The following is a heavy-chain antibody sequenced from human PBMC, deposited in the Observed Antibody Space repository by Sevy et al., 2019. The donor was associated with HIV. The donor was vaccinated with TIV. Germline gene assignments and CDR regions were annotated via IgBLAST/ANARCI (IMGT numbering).Heavy chain of an antibody. CDR1: GGTFSSYA. D-gene: IGHD2-8*01. CDR3: ASTHCTNGVCPFPLYNWFDP. V-gene: IGHV1-69*13. CDR2: IIPIFGTA. J-gene: IGHJ5*02. Sequence: ASVKVSCKASGGTFSSYAISWVRQAPGQGLEWMGGIIPIFGTANYAQKFQGSVTITADESTSTAYMELSSLRSEDTAVYYCASTHCTNGVCPFPLYNWFDPWGQGTLVTVSS.